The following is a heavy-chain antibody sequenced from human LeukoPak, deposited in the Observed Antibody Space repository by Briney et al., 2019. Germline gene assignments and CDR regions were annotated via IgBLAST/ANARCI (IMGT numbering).Heavy chain of an antibody. J-gene: IGHJ4*02. CDR2: ISSSSTI. V-gene: IGHV3-48*02. CDR1: GFTFSSYS. Sequence: GGSLRLSCAASGFTFSSYSMNWVRQAPGKGLEWVSYISSSSTIYYADSVKGRFTISRDNAKNSLYLQMNSLRDEDTAVYYCARDQHGRGYDFWSQGTLVTVSS. CDR3: ARDQHGRGYDF. D-gene: IGHD3-3*01.